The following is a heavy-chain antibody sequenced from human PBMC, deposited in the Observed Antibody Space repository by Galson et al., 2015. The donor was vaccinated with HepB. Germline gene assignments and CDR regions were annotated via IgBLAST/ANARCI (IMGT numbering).Heavy chain of an antibody. V-gene: IGHV1-46*04. Sequence: SVKVSCKASGYTLTSYYMHWVRRAPGQGLEWMGIINPSDSSTNYAQTLQDRVTMTRDTSTSTVHMELSSLRSEDTAVYYCARGGDGSGTFYYYYAMDVWGQGTAVTVSS. J-gene: IGHJ6*02. CDR3: ARGGDGSGTFYYYYAMDV. CDR2: INPSDSST. CDR1: GYTLTSYY. D-gene: IGHD3-10*01.